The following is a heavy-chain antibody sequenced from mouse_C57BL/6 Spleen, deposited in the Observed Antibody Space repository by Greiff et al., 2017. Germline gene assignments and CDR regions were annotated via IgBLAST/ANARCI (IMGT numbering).Heavy chain of an antibody. J-gene: IGHJ2*01. D-gene: IGHD2-3*01. CDR2: IYPGGGYT. CDR1: GYTFTNYW. CDR3: ARCPDGYPYYFDY. Sequence: QVQLQQSGAELVRPGTSVKMSCKASGYTFTNYWIGWAKQRPGHGLEWIGDIYPGGGYTNYNEKFKGKATLTADKSSSTSYMQFSSLPSEDSAIYYCARCPDGYPYYFDYWGQGTTLTVSS. V-gene: IGHV1-63*01.